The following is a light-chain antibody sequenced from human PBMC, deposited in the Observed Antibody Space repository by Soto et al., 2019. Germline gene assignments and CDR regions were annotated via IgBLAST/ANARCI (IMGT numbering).Light chain of an antibody. CDR1: SSNIGAGYD. V-gene: IGLV1-40*01. Sequence: QSALTQPPSVSGAPGQRVTISCTGSSSNIGAGYDVHWYQQLPGRAPKLLIYGNTNRPSGVPDRFSGSKSGTSASLVITGLQAEDEADYYCLSFDSSLSVVFGGGTKVPV. J-gene: IGLJ2*01. CDR3: LSFDSSLSVV. CDR2: GNT.